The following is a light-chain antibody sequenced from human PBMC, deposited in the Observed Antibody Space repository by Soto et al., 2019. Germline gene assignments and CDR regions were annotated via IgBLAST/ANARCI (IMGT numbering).Light chain of an antibody. V-gene: IGKV3-20*01. CDR3: QQYDSSPRT. CDR1: QSVSSSY. Sequence: EIVLTQSPGTLSLSPGERATLSCRASQSVSSSYLAWYQQKPGQAPRLLIYRTSNRATGIPDRFSGSGSGTDFTLTISRMEPEDFAVYWCQQYDSSPRTVGQGTKVDI. J-gene: IGKJ1*01. CDR2: RTS.